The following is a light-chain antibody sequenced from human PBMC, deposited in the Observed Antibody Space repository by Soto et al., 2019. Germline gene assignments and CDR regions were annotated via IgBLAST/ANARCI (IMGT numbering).Light chain of an antibody. CDR3: GTWDTSLSAWV. J-gene: IGLJ3*02. Sequence: QSVLTQPPSVSAAPGQKVTISCSGSTSNIENNDVSWYQQLPGTAPKLLIYDSYKRPSGIPDRFSGSKSGASATLGITGLQTGDDADYCCGTWDTSLSAWVFGGGTQLTVL. V-gene: IGLV1-51*01. CDR2: DSY. CDR1: TSNIENND.